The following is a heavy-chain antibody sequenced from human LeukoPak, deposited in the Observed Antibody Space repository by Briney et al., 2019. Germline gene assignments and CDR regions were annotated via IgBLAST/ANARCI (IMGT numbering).Heavy chain of an antibody. J-gene: IGHJ4*02. CDR3: ATNDYGASDY. D-gene: IGHD4-17*01. CDR1: GFTASSNY. CDR2: ISGSGDNT. Sequence: GGSLRLSCAASGFTASSNYMSWVRQAPGKGLEWVSGISGSGDNTYYADSVKGRFTISRDNAKNSLYLQMNSLRAEDTAVFYCATNDYGASDYWGQGTLVTVSS. V-gene: IGHV3-23*01.